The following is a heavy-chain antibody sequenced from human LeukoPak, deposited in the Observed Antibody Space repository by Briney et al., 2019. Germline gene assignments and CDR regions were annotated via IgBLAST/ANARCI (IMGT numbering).Heavy chain of an antibody. CDR3: AKDSVVGATYDAFDI. Sequence: GGSLRLSCAASGFTLSSYAMSWVRQAPGKGLEWVSTISDSGDNTYYADSVKGRFTISRDNSKNTLYLQMNSLRAEDTAVYYCAKDSVVGATYDAFDIWGQGTMVTVSS. D-gene: IGHD1-26*01. CDR2: ISDSGDNT. V-gene: IGHV3-23*01. J-gene: IGHJ3*02. CDR1: GFTLSSYA.